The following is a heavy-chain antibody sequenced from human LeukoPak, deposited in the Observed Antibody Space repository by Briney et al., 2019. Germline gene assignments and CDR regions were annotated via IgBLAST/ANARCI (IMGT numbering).Heavy chain of an antibody. D-gene: IGHD2-2*02. CDR2: ITNTGTTI. CDR3: ARGGLYYFEY. CDR1: GFTFSDYS. V-gene: IGHV3-11*01. J-gene: IGHJ4*02. Sequence: PGGSLRLSCAASGFTFSDYSMSWIRQAPGKGLEWVSYITNTGTTIYYADSVKGRFTISRDNTKNSLYLQMNIPRAEDTAVYYCARGGLYYFEYWGQGTLVTVSS.